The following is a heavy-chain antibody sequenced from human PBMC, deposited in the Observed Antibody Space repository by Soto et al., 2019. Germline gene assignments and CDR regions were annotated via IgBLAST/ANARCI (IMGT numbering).Heavy chain of an antibody. CDR1: GFSFNSYS. J-gene: IGHJ3*02. Sequence: EAQLVESGGGLVLPGGSLRLSCAAAGFSFNSYSMNWVRQAPGRGLEWLSYIRITSTTVYAGSVKGRFTISRDNAKNSLYLQMTSLRGEDTAVYYCARDKDYAFDMWGQGTMVIVSS. CDR2: IRITSTT. V-gene: IGHV3-48*01. CDR3: ARDKDYAFDM.